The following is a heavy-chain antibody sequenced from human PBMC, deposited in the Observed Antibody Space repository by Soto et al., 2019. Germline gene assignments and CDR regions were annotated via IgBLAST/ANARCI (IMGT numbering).Heavy chain of an antibody. CDR2: IDPSDSYT. V-gene: IGHV5-10-1*01. J-gene: IGHJ4*02. Sequence: GESLKISCKGSGYSFTSYWISWGRQMPGKGLEWMGRIDPSDSYTNYSPSFQGHVTISADKSISTAYLQWSSLKASDTAMYYCARLGTVATLDFDYWGQGTLVTVSS. CDR3: ARLGTVATLDFDY. CDR1: GYSFTSYW. D-gene: IGHD5-12*01.